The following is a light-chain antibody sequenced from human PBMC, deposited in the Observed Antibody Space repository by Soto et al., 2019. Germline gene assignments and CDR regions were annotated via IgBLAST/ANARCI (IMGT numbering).Light chain of an antibody. J-gene: IGKJ1*01. CDR1: QSLRSN. CDR2: SAS. Sequence: EIVMTQSPVTLSVSPGETVILSCRASQSLRSNLAWYQQKPGQTPRLLIYSASIRAAATPARFSGSGAGTNCSLTISSLQSEDFAVYYCQQHDKLPPAFCQGTKVDIK. V-gene: IGKV3-15*01. CDR3: QQHDKLPPA.